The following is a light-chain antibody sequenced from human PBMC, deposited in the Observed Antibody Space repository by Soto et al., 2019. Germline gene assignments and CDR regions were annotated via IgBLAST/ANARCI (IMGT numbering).Light chain of an antibody. CDR1: HCSRSD. Sequence: DIQMPQSPSSLSVYVGERVTISCRSSHCSRSDLCCYQQQPGKAPQRLVYAASILQSGFPSRFSGSGSGTEFTLTIISLESEDFATYYCLQHNSYPYTFGQGTNLEIK. CDR2: AAS. CDR3: LQHNSYPYT. J-gene: IGKJ2*01. V-gene: IGKV1-17*01.